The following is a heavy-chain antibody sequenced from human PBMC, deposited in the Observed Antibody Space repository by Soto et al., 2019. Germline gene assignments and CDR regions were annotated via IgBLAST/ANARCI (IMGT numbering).Heavy chain of an antibody. CDR3: ARSPPYDSSGYYGMDV. Sequence: QVQLVQSGAEVKKPGSSVKVSCKASGGTFSSYAISWVRQAPGQGLEWMGVIIPILGIPNYAQKFQGRVTITADEFTSTAYMELSSLRSEDTAMYYCARSPPYDSSGYYGMDVWGQGTTVTVSS. CDR1: GGTFSSYA. D-gene: IGHD3-22*01. V-gene: IGHV1-69*01. J-gene: IGHJ6*02. CDR2: IIPILGIP.